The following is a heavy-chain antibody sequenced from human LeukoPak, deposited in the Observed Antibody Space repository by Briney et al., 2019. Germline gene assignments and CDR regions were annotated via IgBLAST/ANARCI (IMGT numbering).Heavy chain of an antibody. J-gene: IGHJ4*02. D-gene: IGHD3-22*01. V-gene: IGHV4-34*01. Sequence: SETLSLTCAVYGGSFSGYYWSWIRQPPGKGLEWIGEINHSGSTNYNPSLKSRVTISVDTSKNQFSLKLSSVTAADTAVYYCARGLRRGKYYYDSSGNYWGQGTLVTVSS. CDR1: GGSFSGYY. CDR3: ARGLRRGKYYYDSSGNY. CDR2: INHSGST.